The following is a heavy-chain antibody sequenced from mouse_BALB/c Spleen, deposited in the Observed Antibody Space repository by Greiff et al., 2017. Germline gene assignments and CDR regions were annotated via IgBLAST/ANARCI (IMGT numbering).Heavy chain of an antibody. CDR1: GFTFSSFG. Sequence: EVHLVESGGGLVQPGGSRKLSCAASGFTFSSFGMHWVRQAPEKGLEWVAYISSGSSTIYYADTVKGRFTISRDNPKNTLFLQMTSLRSEDTAMYYCAREFYYGSSTLDYWGQGTTLTVSS. J-gene: IGHJ2*01. CDR3: AREFYYGSSTLDY. D-gene: IGHD1-1*01. CDR2: ISSGSSTI. V-gene: IGHV5-17*02.